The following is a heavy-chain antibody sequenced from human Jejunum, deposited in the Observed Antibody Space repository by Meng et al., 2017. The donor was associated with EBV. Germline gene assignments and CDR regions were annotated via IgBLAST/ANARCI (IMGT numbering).Heavy chain of an antibody. V-gene: IGHV4-4*03. CDR3: ARSPGSWRLDY. Sequence: GQLQGTGPRLWNPPGTLPLTCAASGGSISNNVWWNWVRQPPGKGLEWIGEIYHSGLTNYNPSLKSRVTISVDTSKNKFSLNLASVTAADTAVYYCARSPGSWRLDYWGPGTVVTVSS. D-gene: IGHD3-10*01. J-gene: IGHJ4*02. CDR2: IYHSGLT. CDR1: GGSISNNVW.